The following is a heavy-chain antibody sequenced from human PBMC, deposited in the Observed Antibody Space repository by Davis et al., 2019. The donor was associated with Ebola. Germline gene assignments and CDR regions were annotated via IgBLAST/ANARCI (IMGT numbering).Heavy chain of an antibody. J-gene: IGHJ4*02. CDR2: ISGSGGST. CDR1: GFTFSSYA. Sequence: GGSLRLSCAASGFTFSSYAMSWVRQAPGKGLEWVSAISGSGGSTYYAESVKGRFTISRDNSKNTLYLQMNSLRAEDTAVYYCARHDYGDSHFDYWGQGTLVTVSS. V-gene: IGHV3-23*01. D-gene: IGHD4-17*01. CDR3: ARHDYGDSHFDY.